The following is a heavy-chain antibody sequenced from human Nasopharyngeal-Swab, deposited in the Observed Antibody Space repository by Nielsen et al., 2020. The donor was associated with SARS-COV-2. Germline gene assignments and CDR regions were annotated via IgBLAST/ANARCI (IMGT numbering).Heavy chain of an antibody. CDR3: ARDPFSGY. CDR2: INSDGSST. CDR1: GFTFSSYW. V-gene: IGHV3-74*01. D-gene: IGHD3-10*01. J-gene: IGHJ4*02. Sequence: GESLKISCAASGFTFSSYWMHWVRQAPGKGLVWASRINSDGSSTSYADSVKGRFTISRDNAKNTLYLQMNSLRAEDTAVYYCARDPFSGYWGQGTLVTVSS.